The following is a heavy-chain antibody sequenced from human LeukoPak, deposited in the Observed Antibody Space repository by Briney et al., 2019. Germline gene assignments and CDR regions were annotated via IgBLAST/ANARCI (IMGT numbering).Heavy chain of an antibody. D-gene: IGHD1-7*01. CDR1: GGSISSYY. Sequence: PSETLSLTCTVSGGSISSYYWSWIRQPPGKGLEWIGYIYYSGSTNYNPSLKSRVTISVDTSKNQFSLKLSSVTADDTAVYYCAREAQYTWNSNPYYFYYGMDVWGQGTTVTVSS. CDR2: IYYSGST. V-gene: IGHV4-59*01. CDR3: AREAQYTWNSNPYYFYYGMDV. J-gene: IGHJ6*02.